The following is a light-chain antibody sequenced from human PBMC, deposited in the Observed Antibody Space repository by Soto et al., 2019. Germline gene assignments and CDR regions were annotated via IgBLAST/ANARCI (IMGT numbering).Light chain of an antibody. J-gene: IGLJ2*01. Sequence: QSVLTQPRSVSGSPGQSVTLSCTGTSSDVGGYHYVSWYQHHPGKAPKIIIYDVNKRPSGVPDRFSGSKSGNTASLTISGLQTEDEADYYCCSYAGSYTSGFGGGPKVTXL. CDR2: DVN. V-gene: IGLV2-11*01. CDR3: CSYAGSYTSG. CDR1: SSDVGGYHY.